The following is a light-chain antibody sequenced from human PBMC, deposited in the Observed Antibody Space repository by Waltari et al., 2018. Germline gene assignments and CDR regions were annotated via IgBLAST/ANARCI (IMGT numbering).Light chain of an antibody. J-gene: IGKJ4*01. Sequence: EIVLTQSPATLSLSPGERATLSSRASQSVSSYLAWYQHEPGQAPRLLIYDASNRATGIPARFSGSGSGTDFTLTISSLEPEDFAVYYCQQRSNWPPILTFGGGTKVEIK. V-gene: IGKV3-11*01. CDR1: QSVSSY. CDR3: QQRSNWPPILT. CDR2: DAS.